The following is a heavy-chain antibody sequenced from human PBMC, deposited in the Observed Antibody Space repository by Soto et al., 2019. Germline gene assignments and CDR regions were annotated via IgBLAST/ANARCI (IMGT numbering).Heavy chain of an antibody. CDR3: TTDLNGGFDY. CDR1: GFAFSNAW. J-gene: IGHJ4*02. D-gene: IGHD2-8*01. Sequence: EVQLVESGGGFVKPGGSLRVSCAASGFAFSNAWMSWVRQAPGKGLEWVGRIKSETDGETTDYVAPVKGRFTISSDDSKNTLYLQMNSLKIEDTAVYYCTTDLNGGFDYWGRGTLVTVS. V-gene: IGHV3-15*01. CDR2: IKSETDGETT.